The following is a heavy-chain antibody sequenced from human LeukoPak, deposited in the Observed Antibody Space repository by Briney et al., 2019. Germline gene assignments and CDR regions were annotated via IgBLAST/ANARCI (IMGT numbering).Heavy chain of an antibody. CDR1: GFTFSNAW. D-gene: IGHD6-13*01. CDR3: TTVPLAAPHLMDV. J-gene: IGHJ6*03. V-gene: IGHV3-15*01. Sequence: GGSLRLSCAASGFTFSNAWMSWVRQAPGKGLEWVGRIKSKTDGGTTDYAAPVKGRFTISRDDSKNTLYLQMNSLKTEDTAVYYCTTVPLAAPHLMDVWGKGTTVTVSS. CDR2: IKSKTDGGTT.